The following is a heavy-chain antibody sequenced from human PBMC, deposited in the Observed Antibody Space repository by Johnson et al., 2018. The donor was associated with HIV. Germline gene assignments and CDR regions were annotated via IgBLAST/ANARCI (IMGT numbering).Heavy chain of an antibody. CDR1: GFAFSDYY. D-gene: IGHD2-21*02. Sequence: VQLVESGGGLVQPGGSLRLSCAVGGFAFSDYYMDWVRQAPGKGLEWVGRSRDNADGYPPEFAASVKAGLTISRDNSKNTLYLQMNSLRPEDTAVYYCAKGADPYCGGDCYSWLFAFDIWGQGTMVTVSS. J-gene: IGHJ3*02. CDR3: AKGADPYCGGDCYSWLFAFDI. V-gene: IGHV3-72*01. CDR2: SRDNADGYPP.